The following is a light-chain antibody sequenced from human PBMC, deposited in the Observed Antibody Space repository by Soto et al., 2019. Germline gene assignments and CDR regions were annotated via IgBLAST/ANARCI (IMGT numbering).Light chain of an antibody. Sequence: EIVLTQSPATLSLSPGERATLSFRASQSVSSYLAWYQQKPGQAPRLLIYDASNRATGIPARFSGSGSETDFTLTISSLEPEDFAVYYCQQRMNWPLTFGQGTRLEIK. J-gene: IGKJ5*01. CDR2: DAS. CDR3: QQRMNWPLT. CDR1: QSVSSY. V-gene: IGKV3-11*01.